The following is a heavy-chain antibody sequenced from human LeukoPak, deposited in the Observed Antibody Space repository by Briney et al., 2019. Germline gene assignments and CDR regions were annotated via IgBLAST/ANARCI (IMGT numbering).Heavy chain of an antibody. Sequence: ASVKVSCKASGYTFTSYGISWVRQAPGQGLKWMGWISAYNGNTNYAQKLQGRVTMTTDTSTSTAYMELSSLRSEDTAVYYCARDYGAAGGFDIWGQGTMVTVSS. CDR3: ARDYGAAGGFDI. D-gene: IGHD6-25*01. CDR2: ISAYNGNT. CDR1: GYTFTSYG. J-gene: IGHJ3*02. V-gene: IGHV1-18*01.